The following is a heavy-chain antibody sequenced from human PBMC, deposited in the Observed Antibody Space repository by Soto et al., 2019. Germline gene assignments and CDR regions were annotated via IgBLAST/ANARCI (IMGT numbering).Heavy chain of an antibody. D-gene: IGHD3-10*01. CDR1: GGSISSSSYY. CDR3: ARHGIPLWFGELLSETRPPFDP. CDR2: IYYSGST. J-gene: IGHJ5*02. Sequence: QLQLQESGPGLVKPSETLSLTCTVSGGSISSSSYYWGWIRQPPGKGLEWIGSIYYSGSTYYNPSLKSRVTISVDTSKNQFSLKLSSVTAADTAVYYCARHGIPLWFGELLSETRPPFDPWGQGTLVTVSS. V-gene: IGHV4-39*01.